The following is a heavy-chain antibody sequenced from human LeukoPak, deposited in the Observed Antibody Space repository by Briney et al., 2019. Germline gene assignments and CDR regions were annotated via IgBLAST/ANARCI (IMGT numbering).Heavy chain of an antibody. J-gene: IGHJ4*02. CDR1: GFTFSSYE. V-gene: IGHV3-48*03. D-gene: IGHD3-10*01. CDR3: ARATMVRGVYDY. Sequence: PGGSLRLSCAASGFTFSSYEMNWVRQAPGKGLEWVSYISSSGSTIYYADSVKGRFTISRDNSKNTLYLQMNSLRAEDTAVYYCARATMVRGVYDYWGQGTLVTVSS. CDR2: ISSSGSTI.